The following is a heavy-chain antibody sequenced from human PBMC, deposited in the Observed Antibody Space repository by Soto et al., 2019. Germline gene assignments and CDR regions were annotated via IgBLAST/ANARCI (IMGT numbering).Heavy chain of an antibody. CDR2: INHSGST. CDR3: ARVKSAYDFWSGYYYY. CDR1: GGSFSGYY. J-gene: IGHJ4*02. V-gene: IGHV4-34*01. D-gene: IGHD3-3*01. Sequence: PSETLSLTCAVYGGSFSGYYWSWVRQPPGKGLEWIGEINHSGSTNYNPSLKSRVTISVDTSKNQFSLKLSSVTAADTAVYYCARVKSAYDFWSGYYYYWGQGTLVTVSS.